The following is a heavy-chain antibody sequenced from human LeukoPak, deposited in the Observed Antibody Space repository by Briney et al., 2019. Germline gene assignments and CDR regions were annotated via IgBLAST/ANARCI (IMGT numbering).Heavy chain of an antibody. J-gene: IGHJ4*02. CDR3: AKWTPYDYVWGSYRYSDY. D-gene: IGHD3-16*02. CDR2: ISGSGGST. CDR1: GFTFSSDA. Sequence: GGSLRLSCAASGFTFSSDAMSWVRQAPGKGLEWVSAISGSGGSTYYADSVKGRFTISRDNSKNTLYLQMNSLRAEDTAVYYCAKWTPYDYVWGSYRYSDYWGQGTLVTVSS. V-gene: IGHV3-23*01.